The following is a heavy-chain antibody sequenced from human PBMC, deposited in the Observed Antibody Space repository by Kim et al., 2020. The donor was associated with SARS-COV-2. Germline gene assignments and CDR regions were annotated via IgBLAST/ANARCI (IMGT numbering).Heavy chain of an antibody. Sequence: GGSLRLSCADSGFIFSSYAMTWVRQAPGKGLEWVSSISGSGGSTHYADSVKGRFTISRDNSKNTLYLQMNSLRAEDTAVYYCAKDYGSGSYGDYWGQGTLVTVSS. CDR1: GFIFSSYA. J-gene: IGHJ4*02. V-gene: IGHV3-23*01. D-gene: IGHD3-10*01. CDR3: AKDYGSGSYGDY. CDR2: ISGSGGST.